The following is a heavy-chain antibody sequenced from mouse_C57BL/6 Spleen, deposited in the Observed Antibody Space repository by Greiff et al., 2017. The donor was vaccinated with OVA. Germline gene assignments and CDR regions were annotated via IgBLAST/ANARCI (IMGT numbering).Heavy chain of an antibody. D-gene: IGHD1-1*01. CDR3: ARSHYGSSLFDY. CDR2: IRNKANGYTT. Sequence: EVMLVESGGGLVQPGGSLSLSCAASGFTFTDYYMSWVRQPPGKALEWLGFIRNKANGYTTEYSASVKGRFTISRDNSQSILYLQMNALRAEDSATYYCARSHYGSSLFDYWGQGTTLTVSS. CDR1: GFTFTDYY. V-gene: IGHV7-3*01. J-gene: IGHJ2*01.